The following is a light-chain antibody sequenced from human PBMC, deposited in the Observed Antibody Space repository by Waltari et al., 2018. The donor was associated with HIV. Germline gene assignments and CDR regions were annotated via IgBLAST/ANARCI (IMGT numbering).Light chain of an antibody. V-gene: IGLV3-1*01. J-gene: IGLJ2*01. CDR2: ADS. CDR1: KLGDKY. Sequence: SYELTQPPSVSVSPGQTASITCSGDKLGDKYACWYQQKPGQSPVLLIYADSRRPSGIPERVSGCESGNTATLTRRGSQAMDEADYYGRAWDSSTVVFGGGTKLTVL. CDR3: RAWDSSTVV.